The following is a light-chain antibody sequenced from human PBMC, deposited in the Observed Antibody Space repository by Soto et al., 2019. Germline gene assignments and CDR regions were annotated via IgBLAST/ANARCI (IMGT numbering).Light chain of an antibody. CDR3: QYYNNWPPSIT. CDR1: QTIGNN. Sequence: ELVMTQSPGTLSVSPGERATLSCRASQTIGNNLAWYQQSPGQAPRLLIYAAYTRATGIPPRFSGSGSGTEFTLTISSLQSEDFAFYYCQYYNNWPPSITFGQGTRLEIK. V-gene: IGKV3-15*01. CDR2: AAY. J-gene: IGKJ5*01.